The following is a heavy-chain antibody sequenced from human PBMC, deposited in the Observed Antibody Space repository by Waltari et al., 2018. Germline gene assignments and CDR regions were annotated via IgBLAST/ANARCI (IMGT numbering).Heavy chain of an antibody. CDR2: IYSSRGS. D-gene: IGHD3-16*01. CDR3: ARDGGLDYYYYYMDV. CDR1: GASISSYY. Sequence: QVQLQESGPGLVKPSETLSLTCTVSGASISSYYWSWIRPPPGKGLEWFGYIYSSRGSTYNPSTKDRITISVDTAKNQSSLKLSSVTAADTAVYYCARDGGLDYYYYYMDVWGKGTTVSVSS. J-gene: IGHJ6*03. V-gene: IGHV4-59*13.